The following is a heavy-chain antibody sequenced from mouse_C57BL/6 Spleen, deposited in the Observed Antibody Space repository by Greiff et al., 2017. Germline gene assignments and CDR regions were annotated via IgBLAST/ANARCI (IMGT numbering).Heavy chain of an antibody. V-gene: IGHV1-80*01. CDR3: ARVDDYRYCDY. CDR2: IYPGDGDT. D-gene: IGHD2-4*01. CDR1: GYAFSSYW. J-gene: IGHJ2*01. Sequence: QVQLQQSGAELVKPGASVKISCKASGYAFSSYWMNWVKQRPGKGLEWIGQIYPGDGDTNYNGKFKGKATLTACKSSSTAYLKRSSLSSEDSAVYFFARVDDYRYCDYWGQGTTLTVSS.